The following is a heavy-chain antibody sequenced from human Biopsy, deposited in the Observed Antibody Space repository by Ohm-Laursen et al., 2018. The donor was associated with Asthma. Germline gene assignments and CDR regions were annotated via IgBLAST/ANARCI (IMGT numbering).Heavy chain of an antibody. V-gene: IGHV1-69*13. CDR1: GGTFNTYV. Sequence: SVKVSCKSLGGTFNTYVIGWVRQAPGQGLEWMGGINSVFGTTTYPQKFQDRVTITADDSTSTVYMELSSLRSEDTAVYYCARKAGSCISRTCYALDFWGQGTLVAVSS. J-gene: IGHJ4*02. D-gene: IGHD2-2*01. CDR2: INSVFGTT. CDR3: ARKAGSCISRTCYALDF.